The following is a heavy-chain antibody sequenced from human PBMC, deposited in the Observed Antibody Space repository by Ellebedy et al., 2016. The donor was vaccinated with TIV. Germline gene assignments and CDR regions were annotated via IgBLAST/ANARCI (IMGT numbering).Heavy chain of an antibody. D-gene: IGHD6-19*01. CDR3: ARDQTPWLVVNHDAFDI. J-gene: IGHJ3*02. CDR2: ISSSSSYI. Sequence: GESLKISCAASGFTFSSYSMNWVRQAPGKGLEWVSSISSSSSYIYYADSVKGRFTISRDNAKNSLYLQMNSLRDEDTAVYYCARDQTPWLVVNHDAFDIWGQGTMVTVSS. CDR1: GFTFSSYS. V-gene: IGHV3-21*01.